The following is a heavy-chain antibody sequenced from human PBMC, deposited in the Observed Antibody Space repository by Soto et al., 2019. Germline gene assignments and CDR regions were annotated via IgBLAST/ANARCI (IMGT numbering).Heavy chain of an antibody. Sequence: SETLSLTCAVYGGSFSGYYWSWIRQPPGKGLEWIGEINHSGSTNYNPSLKSRVTISVDTSKNQFSLKLSSVTAADTAVYYCAGQSSGWYYYYYYMDVWGKGTTVTVSS. J-gene: IGHJ6*03. CDR1: GGSFSGYY. V-gene: IGHV4-34*01. D-gene: IGHD6-19*01. CDR2: INHSGST. CDR3: AGQSSGWYYYYYYMDV.